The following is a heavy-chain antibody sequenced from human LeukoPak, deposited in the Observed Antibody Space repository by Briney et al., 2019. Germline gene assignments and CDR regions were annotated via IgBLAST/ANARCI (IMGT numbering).Heavy chain of an antibody. V-gene: IGHV3-23*01. CDR3: ARRAGAYSHPYDY. Sequence: GGSLRLSCAASGFTFSSSAMSWVRQAPGKGLEWVSSISGSGSGGSTYYADSVKGRFTISRDNARNSLYLQMNSLRAEDTAVYYCARRAGAYSHPYDYWGQGTLVTVSS. CDR2: ISGSGSGGST. J-gene: IGHJ4*02. CDR1: GFTFSSSA. D-gene: IGHD4/OR15-4a*01.